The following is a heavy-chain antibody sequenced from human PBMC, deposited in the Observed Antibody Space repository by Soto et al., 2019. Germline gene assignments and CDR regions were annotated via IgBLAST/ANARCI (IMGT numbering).Heavy chain of an antibody. CDR1: GFTFSSYA. V-gene: IGHV3-23*01. D-gene: IGHD6-13*01. Sequence: WGSLRLSCAASGFTFSSYAMSWVRQAPGKGLEWVSAISGSGGSTYYADSVKGRFTISRDNSKNTLYLQMNSLRAEDTAVYYCAKAPADSRRWYYYYYYMDVWGQGTLVTVSS. J-gene: IGHJ6*03. CDR2: ISGSGGST. CDR3: AKAPADSRRWYYYYYYMDV.